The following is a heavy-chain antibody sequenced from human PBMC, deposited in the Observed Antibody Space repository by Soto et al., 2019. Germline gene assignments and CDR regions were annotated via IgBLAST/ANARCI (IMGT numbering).Heavy chain of an antibody. J-gene: IGHJ4*02. D-gene: IGHD2-15*01. CDR2: ISGSGGST. Sequence: GGSLRLSCAASGFTFSSYAMSWVRQAPGKGLEWVSAISGSGGSTYYADSVKGRFTISRDNSKNTLYLQMNSLRAEDTAVYYCAKGPVGYCSGGSCYHYFDYWGQGTLVTVSS. V-gene: IGHV3-23*01. CDR3: AKGPVGYCSGGSCYHYFDY. CDR1: GFTFSSYA.